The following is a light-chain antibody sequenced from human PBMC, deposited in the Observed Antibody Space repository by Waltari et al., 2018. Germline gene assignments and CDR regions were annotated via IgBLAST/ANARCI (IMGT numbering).Light chain of an antibody. V-gene: IGKV3-20*01. Sequence: EIVLTQSPSTLSLSPGERATLSCRASQSVGRFLAWYQQKPGQAPRLLIYHASIRATGIPDRFSGSGSGTDFSLTISGREPEDFAVYYCQKYVNLPATFGQGTKVEIK. J-gene: IGKJ1*01. CDR1: QSVGRF. CDR2: HAS. CDR3: QKYVNLPAT.